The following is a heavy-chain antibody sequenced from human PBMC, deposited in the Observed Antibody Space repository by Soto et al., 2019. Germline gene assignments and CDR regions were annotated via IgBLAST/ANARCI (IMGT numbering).Heavy chain of an antibody. V-gene: IGHV1-18*01. CDR3: ARVWFGGRSPPEYFQH. Sequence: QVQLVQSGAEVKKPGASVKVSCKASGYTFTSYGISWVRQAPGQGLEWMGWISAYNGNTNYAQKLQGRVTMTTDTSTSTAYRELRSLRSDDTAVYYCARVWFGGRSPPEYFQHWGQGTLVTVSS. CDR2: ISAYNGNT. J-gene: IGHJ1*01. D-gene: IGHD3-10*01. CDR1: GYTFTSYG.